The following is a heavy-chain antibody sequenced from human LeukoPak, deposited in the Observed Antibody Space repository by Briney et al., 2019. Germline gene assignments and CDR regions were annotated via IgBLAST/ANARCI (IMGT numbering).Heavy chain of an antibody. D-gene: IGHD1-26*01. Sequence: PGGSLRLSCAASGFTVSSNYMSWVRQAPGKGLEWVSVIYSDGTTYYADSVRGRFTISRDNSKNTLYLQMNSLRAEDTAVYYCARDRHSGSSLVYFDYWGQGTLVTVSS. J-gene: IGHJ4*02. V-gene: IGHV3-53*01. CDR1: GFTVSSNY. CDR3: ARDRHSGSSLVYFDY. CDR2: IYSDGTT.